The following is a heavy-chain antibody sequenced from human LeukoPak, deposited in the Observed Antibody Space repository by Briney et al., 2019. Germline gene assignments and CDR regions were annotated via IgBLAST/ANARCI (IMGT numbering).Heavy chain of an antibody. J-gene: IGHJ4*02. CDR3: ARDAYDSSGYLFDY. CDR2: INSDGSST. D-gene: IGHD3-22*01. V-gene: IGHV3-74*01. Sequence: GSLRLSCAASGFAFSSYWIHWVRQAPGKGLVWVSRINSDGSSTSYADSVKGRFTISRDNSKNTLYLQMNSLRAEDTAVYYCARDAYDSSGYLFDYWGQGTLVTVSS. CDR1: GFAFSSYW.